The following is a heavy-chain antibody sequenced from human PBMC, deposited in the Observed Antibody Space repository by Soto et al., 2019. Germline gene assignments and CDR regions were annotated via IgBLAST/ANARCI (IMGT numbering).Heavy chain of an antibody. CDR3: ARAVSPYFGTWFDP. CDR2: ISQTGAT. D-gene: IGHD3-10*01. CDR1: GGSITSGNSYS. Sequence: TLSLTCAVSGGSITSGNSYSWACIRQPPGSGLEWIGSISQTGATSYNPSLNSRDSVSLDKSKNQLSLRLSSVTAADMAVYYCARAVSPYFGTWFDPWGQGTLVTVSS. J-gene: IGHJ5*02. V-gene: IGHV4-30-2*01.